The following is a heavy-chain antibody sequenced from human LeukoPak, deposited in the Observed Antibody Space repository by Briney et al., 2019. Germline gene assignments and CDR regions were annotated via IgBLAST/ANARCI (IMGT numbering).Heavy chain of an antibody. J-gene: IGHJ5*02. D-gene: IGHD2-2*01. CDR3: AKNAGLGYCTSTSCPFDP. V-gene: IGHV3-23*01. CDR1: GFTFSHSA. CDR2: ISGSGDST. Sequence: PGGSLRLSCAASGFTFSHSAMNWVRQPPGKGLEWVSAISGSGDSTHYADSVKGRFTISRDNSKNTVFLQMNSLTAEDTAVYYCAKNAGLGYCTSTSCPFDPWGQGTLVTVSS.